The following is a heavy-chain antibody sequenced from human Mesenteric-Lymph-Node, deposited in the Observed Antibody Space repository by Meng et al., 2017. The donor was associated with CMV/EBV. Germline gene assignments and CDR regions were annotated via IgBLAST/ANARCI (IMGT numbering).Heavy chain of an antibody. CDR1: GGSVSSGSYY. J-gene: IGHJ4*02. CDR3: ARDCSSLSCGGNYFDF. CDR2: IYYSGST. Sequence: SETLSLTCTVSGGSVSSGSYYWSWIRQPPGKGLEWIGYIYYSGSTNYNPSLKSRVTISVDTSKNQFSLKLSSVTAADTAVYYCARDCSSLSCGGNYFDFWGQGTLVTVSS. D-gene: IGHD2-2*01. V-gene: IGHV4-61*01.